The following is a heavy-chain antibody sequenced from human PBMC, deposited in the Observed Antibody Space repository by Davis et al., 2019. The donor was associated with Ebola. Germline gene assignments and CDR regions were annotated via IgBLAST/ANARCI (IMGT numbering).Heavy chain of an antibody. CDR3: VTGQGYYFDS. CDR2: FRAGDGST. Sequence: ASVKVSCKASVGTFSSYAISWVRQAPGQRLEWMGWFRAGDGSTKYSQKFQDRVTITRDTSASTAYMDLSSLRSEDTAVYYCVTGQGYYFDSWGQGTLVTVSS. J-gene: IGHJ4*02. D-gene: IGHD3-10*01. CDR1: VGTFSSYA. V-gene: IGHV1-3*01.